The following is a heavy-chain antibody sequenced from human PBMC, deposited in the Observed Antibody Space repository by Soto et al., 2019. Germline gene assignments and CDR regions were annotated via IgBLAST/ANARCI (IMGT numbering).Heavy chain of an antibody. V-gene: IGHV4-61*01. CDR2: IYYRGSI. CDR1: GRSVSSVSYY. J-gene: IGHJ4*02. D-gene: IGHD3-9*01. CDR3: ARTYYDILTGYYEALDY. Sequence: SETLSLTCTVSGRSVSSVSYYWSWIRQPPGKGLEWIGYIYYRGSINYNPSLKSRVTILVDTSKNQFSLKLSSVTAADTAVYYCARTYYDILTGYYEALDYWGQGTLVTVS.